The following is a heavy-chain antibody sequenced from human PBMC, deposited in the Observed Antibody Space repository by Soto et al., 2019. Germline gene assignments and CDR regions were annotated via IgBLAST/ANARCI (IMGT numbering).Heavy chain of an antibody. CDR1: GGSISSGGYS. Sequence: QLQLQESGSGLVKPSQTLSLTCAVSGGSISSGGYSWSWIRQPPGKGLEWIGYIYHSGSTYYNPSLKSRVTISVDRSKNQFSLKLSSVTAADTAVYYCARGAHSSWGVPPSNYYYYGMDVWGQGTTVTVSS. D-gene: IGHD6-13*01. CDR2: IYHSGST. CDR3: ARGAHSSWGVPPSNYYYYGMDV. J-gene: IGHJ6*02. V-gene: IGHV4-30-2*01.